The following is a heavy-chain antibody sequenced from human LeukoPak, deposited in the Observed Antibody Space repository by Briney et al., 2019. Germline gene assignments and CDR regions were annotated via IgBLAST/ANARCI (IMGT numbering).Heavy chain of an antibody. Sequence: GRSLRLSCAASGFTFSSYAMHWVRQAPGKGLEWVAVISYDGSNKYYADSVKGRFTISRDNSKNTLYLQMNSLRAEDTAVYYCARDRDSSSWDEGYFQHWGQGTLVTVSS. J-gene: IGHJ1*01. D-gene: IGHD6-13*01. CDR1: GFTFSSYA. CDR3: ARDRDSSSWDEGYFQH. CDR2: ISYDGSNK. V-gene: IGHV3-30-3*01.